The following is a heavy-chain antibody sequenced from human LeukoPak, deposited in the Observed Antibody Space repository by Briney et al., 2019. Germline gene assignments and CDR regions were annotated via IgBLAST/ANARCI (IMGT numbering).Heavy chain of an antibody. J-gene: IGHJ4*02. CDR1: GYTFTTYY. V-gene: IGHV1-46*03. Sequence: GASVKVSCKASGYTFTTYYMHWLRQDPGQGLQWMGIINHSGGSTSYEQKFQGRATMTRDTSTSTVYRELGSLRSDDTAIYYCARSVKMPTIVHWGQGTLVTVSS. CDR2: INHSGGST. CDR3: ARSVKMPTIVH. D-gene: IGHD5-24*01.